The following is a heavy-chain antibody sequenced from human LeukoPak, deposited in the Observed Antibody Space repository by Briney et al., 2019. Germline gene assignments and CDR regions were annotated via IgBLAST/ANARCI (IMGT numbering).Heavy chain of an antibody. V-gene: IGHV1-2*04. CDR2: INPNSGGT. CDR1: GYTFTGYY. J-gene: IGHJ6*04. Sequence: ASVKVSCKASGYTFTGYYMHWVRQAPGQGLEWMGWINPNSGGTNYAQKFRGWVTMTRDTSISTAYMELSRLRSDDTAVYYCARDFGYGDYYYGMDVWGKGTTVTVSS. D-gene: IGHD4-17*01. CDR3: ARDFGYGDYYYGMDV.